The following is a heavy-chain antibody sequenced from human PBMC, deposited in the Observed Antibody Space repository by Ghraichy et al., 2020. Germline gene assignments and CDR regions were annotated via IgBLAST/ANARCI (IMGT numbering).Heavy chain of an antibody. CDR1: GFTFSSYA. CDR2: ISGSGGST. Sequence: GGSLRLSCAASGFTFSSYAMSWVRQAPGKGLEWVSAISGSGGSTYYADSVKGRFTISRDNSKNTLYLQMISLRAEDTAVYYCAKDPGYSSTWYYFDYWGQGTLVTVSS. D-gene: IGHD6-13*01. V-gene: IGHV3-23*01. CDR3: AKDPGYSSTWYYFDY. J-gene: IGHJ4*02.